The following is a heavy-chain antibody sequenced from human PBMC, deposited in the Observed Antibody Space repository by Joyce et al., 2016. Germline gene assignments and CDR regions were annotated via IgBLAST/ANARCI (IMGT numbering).Heavy chain of an antibody. D-gene: IGHD3-10*01. CDR2: IYNSGSA. CDR3: ARGSSGYYGSPPDY. CDR1: GGSISTGGYY. J-gene: IGHJ4*02. Sequence: QVQLQESGPGLVKPSQTLSLICNVSGGSISTGGYYWSWIRQHPGKGLEWIGYIYNSGSAYYNPPLKSRVTISVDTSKNQLSLKLSSVTAADTAVYYCARGSSGYYGSPPDYWGQGTLVTVSS. V-gene: IGHV4-31*03.